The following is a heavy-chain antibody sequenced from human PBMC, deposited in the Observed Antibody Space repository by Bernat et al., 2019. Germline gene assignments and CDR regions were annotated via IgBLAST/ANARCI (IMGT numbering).Heavy chain of an antibody. CDR2: ISNDGSNK. CDR3: AKGEWLGKYYFDY. Sequence: EQVVESGGGVVQPGRSLRLSCAASGFTFSGYGIHWVRQAPGKGLEWVAAISNDGSNKYYVDSVKGRFTISRDNSKNTLYLQMNSLRAEDTAVYYCAKGEWLGKYYFDYWGQGTLVTVSS. V-gene: IGHV3-30*18. CDR1: GFTFSGYG. D-gene: IGHD6-19*01. J-gene: IGHJ4*02.